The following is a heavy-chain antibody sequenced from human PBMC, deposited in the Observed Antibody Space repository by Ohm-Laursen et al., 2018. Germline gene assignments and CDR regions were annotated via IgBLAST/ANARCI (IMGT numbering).Heavy chain of an antibody. CDR2: IYYSGST. Sequence: SETLSLTWIVSGGSISSSSYYWGWIRQPPGKGLEWIGSIYYSGSTYYNPSLKSRVTISVDTSKNQFSLKLSSVTAADTAVYYCARETNLQYYYDSSGPDWGAFDIWGQGTMVTVSS. V-gene: IGHV4-39*02. CDR1: GGSISSSSYY. CDR3: ARETNLQYYYDSSGPDWGAFDI. D-gene: IGHD3-22*01. J-gene: IGHJ3*02.